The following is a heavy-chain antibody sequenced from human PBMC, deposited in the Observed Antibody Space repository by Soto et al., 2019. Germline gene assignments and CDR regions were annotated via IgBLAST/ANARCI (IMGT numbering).Heavy chain of an antibody. CDR1: GYTFTNYG. J-gene: IGHJ4*02. V-gene: IGHV1-18*04. D-gene: IGHD3-10*01. CDR3: TRGRGEY. CDR2: ISAYNGNT. Sequence: QVQLVQSGAEVKMPGASVRVSCKGSGYTFTNYGISWVRQDPGQGLEWLGWISAYNGNTNYAQKFQGRVTMTTDTSTSTAYMDLRSLGSDDTAMYYCTRGRGEYWGQGTLVTVSS.